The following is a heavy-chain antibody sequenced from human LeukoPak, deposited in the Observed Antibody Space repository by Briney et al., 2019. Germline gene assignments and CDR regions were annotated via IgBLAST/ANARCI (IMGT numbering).Heavy chain of an antibody. CDR2: INPSSGGT. CDR1: GYSLNAYY. V-gene: IGHV1-2*02. Sequence: ASVKVSCKTSGYSLNAYYMHWVRQAPGQGLGWMGWINPSSGGTKYAQKFQGRVTMTRDTSISTTYMELSRLRSDDMAVYYCARGLGLDYWGQGTLVTVSS. D-gene: IGHD4-11*01. CDR3: ARGLGLDY. J-gene: IGHJ4*02.